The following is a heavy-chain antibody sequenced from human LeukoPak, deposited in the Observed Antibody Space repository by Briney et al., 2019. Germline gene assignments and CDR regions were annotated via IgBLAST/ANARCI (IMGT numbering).Heavy chain of an antibody. Sequence: SVKVSCKASGGNFSSYAINWLRQAPGQGLEWMGRIIPIFGTSNYAQKFQGRVTITTDESTSTAYMELSSLRSEDTAVYYCAREMATIRDWGQGTLVTVSS. CDR3: AREMATIRD. J-gene: IGHJ4*02. V-gene: IGHV1-69*05. CDR1: GGNFSSYA. D-gene: IGHD5-24*01. CDR2: IIPIFGTS.